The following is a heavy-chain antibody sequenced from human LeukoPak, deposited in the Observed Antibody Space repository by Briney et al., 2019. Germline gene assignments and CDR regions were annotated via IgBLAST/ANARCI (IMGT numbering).Heavy chain of an antibody. D-gene: IGHD1-7*01. CDR2: INHSGST. V-gene: IGHV4-34*01. CDR1: GGSFSGYY. J-gene: IGHJ3*02. Sequence: SETLSLTCAVYGGSFSGYYWSWIRQPPGKGLEWIGEINHSGSTNYNPSLKSRVTISVDTSKNQFSLKLSSVTAADTAVYYCARGLYNWNSRGRAFDIWGQGTMVTVSS. CDR3: ARGLYNWNSRGRAFDI.